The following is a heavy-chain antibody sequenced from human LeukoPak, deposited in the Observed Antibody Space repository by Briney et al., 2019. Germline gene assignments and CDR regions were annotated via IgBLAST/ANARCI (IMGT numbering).Heavy chain of an antibody. V-gene: IGHV4-59*01. CDR1: GGSISSYY. Sequence: SETLSLTCTVSGGSISSYYWSWIRQPPGPGLEWIGYIYYSGRTNYNPSLKSRVTISVDTSKNQFSLKLSPVTAADTAVYYCARVHLKLTYYYDSSGFFGAFDIWGQGTMVTVSS. CDR3: ARVHLKLTYYYDSSGFFGAFDI. J-gene: IGHJ3*02. D-gene: IGHD3-22*01. CDR2: IYYSGRT.